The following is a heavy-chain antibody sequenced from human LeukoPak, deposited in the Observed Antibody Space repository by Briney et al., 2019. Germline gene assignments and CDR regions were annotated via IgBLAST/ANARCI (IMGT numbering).Heavy chain of an antibody. Sequence: PGGSLRLSCAVSGFTFSNFAMTWVRQAPGRGLEWVSSIRGSGGGTDYADSVRGRFTISRDNSKNTLYLQMNSPRVEDTAIYYCSRDPNGDYVGAFDFQPWGQGTLVTVSS. CDR1: GFTFSNFA. V-gene: IGHV3-23*01. CDR2: IRGSGGGT. J-gene: IGHJ1*01. D-gene: IGHD4-17*01. CDR3: SRDPNGDYVGAFDFQP.